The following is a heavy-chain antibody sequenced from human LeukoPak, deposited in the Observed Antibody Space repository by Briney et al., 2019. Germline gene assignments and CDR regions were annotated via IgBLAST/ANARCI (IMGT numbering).Heavy chain of an antibody. CDR3: AKGLGYYSDY. CDR2: IISIVSTI. CDR1: GFTFSDYY. D-gene: IGHD1-26*01. Sequence: PGGSLRLSCAASGFTFSDYYMSWIRQAPGEGLEWVSYIISIVSTIYYADSVKGRFTISRDNTKNTLFLQMHSLRSEDTAVYYCAKGLGYYSDYWGQGTLVTVSS. J-gene: IGHJ4*02. V-gene: IGHV3-11*04.